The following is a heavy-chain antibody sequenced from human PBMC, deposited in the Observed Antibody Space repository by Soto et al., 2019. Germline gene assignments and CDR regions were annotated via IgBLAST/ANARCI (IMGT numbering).Heavy chain of an antibody. CDR3: ARGSGPMIEWH. D-gene: IGHD3-22*01. J-gene: IGHJ4*02. V-gene: IGHV1-3*01. CDR2: INAGNGNT. CDR1: GYTFTSYA. Sequence: GASVKVSCKASGYTFTSYAMHWVRQAPGQRLEWMGWINAGNGNTKYSQKFEGRVTITRDTSASTAYMELSSLRSEDTAVYYCARGSGPMIEWHWGQGTLVTVSS.